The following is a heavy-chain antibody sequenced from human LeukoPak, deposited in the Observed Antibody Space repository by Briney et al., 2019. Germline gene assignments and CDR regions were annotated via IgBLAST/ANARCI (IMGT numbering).Heavy chain of an antibody. CDR3: ATGRTPYSSSRYAFDY. CDR1: GYTLTELS. CDR2: FDPEDGET. Sequence: ASVKVSCKVSGYTLTELSMHWVRQAPGKGLEWMGGFDPEDGETIYAQKFQGRVTMTEDTSTDTAYMELSSLRSEDTAVYYCATGRTPYSSSRYAFDYWGQGTLVTVSS. J-gene: IGHJ4*02. D-gene: IGHD6-13*01. V-gene: IGHV1-24*01.